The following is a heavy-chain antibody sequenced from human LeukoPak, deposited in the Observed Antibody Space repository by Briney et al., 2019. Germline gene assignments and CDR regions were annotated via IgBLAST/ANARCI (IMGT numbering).Heavy chain of an antibody. CDR2: IIPIFGTA. Sequence: SVKVSCKASGGTFSSYAISWVRQAPGQGLEWMGGIIPIFGTANYAQKFQGRVTITADESTSTAYMELSRLRSDDTAVYYCAREYCSSTSCFYGMDVWGQGTTVTVSS. CDR1: GGTFSSYA. D-gene: IGHD2-2*01. V-gene: IGHV1-69*01. J-gene: IGHJ6*02. CDR3: AREYCSSTSCFYGMDV.